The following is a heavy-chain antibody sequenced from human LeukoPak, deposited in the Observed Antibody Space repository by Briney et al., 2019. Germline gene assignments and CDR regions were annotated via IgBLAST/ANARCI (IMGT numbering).Heavy chain of an antibody. J-gene: IGHJ6*02. CDR2: ISDSSSIK. V-gene: IGHV3-48*02. CDR1: GFPLCSFG. D-gene: IGHD3-10*01. CDR3: AKVIRGGYGMDV. Sequence: EGPLTLPCAACGFPLCSFGTNWPPQATGRGPEGVSYISDSSSIKYYADSVKGRFIISRDNAKNSLSLQLNSLRDDDTAVYFCAKVIRGGYGMDVWGQGTTVTVSS.